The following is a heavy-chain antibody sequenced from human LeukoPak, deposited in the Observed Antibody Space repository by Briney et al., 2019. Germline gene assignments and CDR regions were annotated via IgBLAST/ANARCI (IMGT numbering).Heavy chain of an antibody. Sequence: ASVTVSCKVSGYTLTELSMHWVRQAPGKGLGWMGGFYTEDGETIYAQKFQGRVTITEDTSTDTAYMELSSLRSEDTAVYYCATDQIAAAGTIMFDYWGQGSLVTVSS. CDR1: GYTLTELS. V-gene: IGHV1-24*01. CDR2: FYTEDGET. D-gene: IGHD6-13*01. J-gene: IGHJ4*02. CDR3: ATDQIAAAGTIMFDY.